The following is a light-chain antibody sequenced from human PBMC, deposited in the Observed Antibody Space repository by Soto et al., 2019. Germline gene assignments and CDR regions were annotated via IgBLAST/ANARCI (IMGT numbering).Light chain of an antibody. J-gene: IGLJ2*01. V-gene: IGLV1-44*01. CDR2: SNS. Sequence: QSVLTQPPSASGTPGQRVTISCSGGSSNIGINAVNWYQQLPGTAPKLLLYSNSQRPSGVPDRFSGSKSGTSASLAISGLHTEDEADYYCAAWDVSLNGVVFSGGTKLTVL. CDR3: AAWDVSLNGVV. CDR1: SSNIGINA.